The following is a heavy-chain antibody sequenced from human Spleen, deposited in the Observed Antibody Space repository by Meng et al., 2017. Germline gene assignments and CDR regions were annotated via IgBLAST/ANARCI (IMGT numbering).Heavy chain of an antibody. CDR2: IYYSGST. Sequence: SETLSLTCTVSGVSVSNGLYFWSWIRQPPGKGLEWIGHIYYSGSTNYNTSLKSRVTISLDTSKNQFSLNLNSVSAADSAVYYCARTYSTSFFDLWGQGAQVTVSS. D-gene: IGHD6-6*01. J-gene: IGHJ4*02. CDR3: ARTYSTSFFDL. V-gene: IGHV4-61*01. CDR1: GVSVSNGLYF.